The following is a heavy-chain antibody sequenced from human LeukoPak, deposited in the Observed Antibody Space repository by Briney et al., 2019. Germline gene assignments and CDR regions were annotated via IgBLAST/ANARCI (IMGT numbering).Heavy chain of an antibody. D-gene: IGHD6-13*01. CDR2: MNPNSGNT. CDR1: AYTFTSYD. V-gene: IGHV1-8*01. J-gene: IGHJ6*03. CDR3: ARGPYSSSWYSIYYYYYYMDV. Sequence: ASVKVSCKASAYTFTSYDINWVRQATGQGLEWMGWMNPNSGNTGYAQKFQGRVTMTRNTSISTAYMELSSLRSEDTAVYYCARGPYSSSWYSIYYYYYYMDVWGKGTTVTISS.